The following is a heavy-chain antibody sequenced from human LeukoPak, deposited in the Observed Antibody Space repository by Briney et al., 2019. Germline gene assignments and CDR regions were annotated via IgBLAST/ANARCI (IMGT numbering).Heavy chain of an antibody. Sequence: GGSLRLSCAASGFAFSSYSMNWVRQAPGKGLEWVSTISSSTSYIYYADSVKGRFTVSRDNAKNSLYLQMNSLRAEDTAVYYCAREITSSGWHDGLDYWGQGTLVTVSS. V-gene: IGHV3-21*01. CDR3: AREITSSGWHDGLDY. CDR2: ISSSTSYI. CDR1: GFAFSSYS. D-gene: IGHD6-19*01. J-gene: IGHJ4*02.